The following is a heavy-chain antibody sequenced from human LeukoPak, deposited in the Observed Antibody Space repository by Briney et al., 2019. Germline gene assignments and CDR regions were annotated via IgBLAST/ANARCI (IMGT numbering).Heavy chain of an antibody. J-gene: IGHJ3*02. CDR1: GGSMAGSTYY. CDR2: ICYSWNT. V-gene: IGHV4-39*07. CDR3: ARCLKSDSRCWWIDI. Sequence: RASETLSLTCTVSGGSMAGSTYYWGWIRQPPGKGLEWIGSICYSWNTYYNPSLKSRVAISVDTSKKQCSLRPTSVTAADTAIYYCARCLKSDSRCWWIDIWGQGTMVTVSS. D-gene: IGHD2-8*02.